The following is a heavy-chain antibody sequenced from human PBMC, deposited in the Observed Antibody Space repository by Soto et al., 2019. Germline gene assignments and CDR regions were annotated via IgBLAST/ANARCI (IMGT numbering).Heavy chain of an antibody. Sequence: SETLSLTCTVSGGSLGSSSYYWGWIRQSPGKGLEWIGSIYYSGNTFYNPSLKSRVTISVDTSKNQFYLHLSSVTAADTAIFYCASIAAPGTTHFDFWGQGTLVTVSS. CDR1: GGSLGSSSYY. D-gene: IGHD6-13*01. V-gene: IGHV4-39*01. J-gene: IGHJ4*02. CDR3: ASIAAPGTTHFDF. CDR2: IYYSGNT.